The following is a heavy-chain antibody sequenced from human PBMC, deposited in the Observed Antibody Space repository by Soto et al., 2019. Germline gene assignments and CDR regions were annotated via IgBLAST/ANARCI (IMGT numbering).Heavy chain of an antibody. CDR3: ARFRIAAARNFHQ. V-gene: IGHV4-61*01. Sequence: SETLSLTCTVSGGSVSSGSYHWSWIRQPPGKGLEWIGYIYYSGSTNYNPSLKSRVTISVDTSKNQFSLKLSSVTAEDTAVYYCARFRIAAARNFHQWGQGTLVPVSS. J-gene: IGHJ4*02. CDR1: GGSVSSGSYH. D-gene: IGHD6-13*01. CDR2: IYYSGST.